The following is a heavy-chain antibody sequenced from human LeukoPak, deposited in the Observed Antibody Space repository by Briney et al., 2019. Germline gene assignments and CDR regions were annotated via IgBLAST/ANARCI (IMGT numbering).Heavy chain of an antibody. CDR3: ARAGEMATIGFWPVGY. D-gene: IGHD5-24*01. J-gene: IGHJ4*02. Sequence: ASVKVSCKASGYTFTSYGISWVRQAPGQGLEWMGWMNPNSGNTGYAQKFQGRVTITWNTSISTAYMELSSLRSEDTAVYYCARAGEMATIGFWPVGYWGQGTLVTVSS. CDR2: MNPNSGNT. CDR1: GYTFTSYG. V-gene: IGHV1-8*03.